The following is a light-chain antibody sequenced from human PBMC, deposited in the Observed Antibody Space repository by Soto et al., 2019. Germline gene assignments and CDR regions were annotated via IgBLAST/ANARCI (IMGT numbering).Light chain of an antibody. CDR3: QQYDSSPRT. Sequence: ELVLTQSPGTLSLSPGERDTLSCRASQSLSSRNLAWYQQKPGQAPRPLIYGVSSRATGIPDRFSGSGSGTDFTLTISRLEPEDFAVYYCQQYDSSPRTFGQGTKVDIK. J-gene: IGKJ1*01. CDR1: QSLSSRN. CDR2: GVS. V-gene: IGKV3-20*01.